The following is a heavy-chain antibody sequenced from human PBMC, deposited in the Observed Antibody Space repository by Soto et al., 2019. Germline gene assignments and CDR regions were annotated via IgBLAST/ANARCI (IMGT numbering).Heavy chain of an antibody. Sequence: GGSLRLSCAASGFTVSSNYMSWVRQAPGKGLEWVSVIYSAGSTYYADSVKGRFTNSRDNSKNTLYLQMNSLRAEDTAVEYCARHSSSSYYYYYMDVWGKGTTVTVSS. D-gene: IGHD6-6*01. CDR2: IYSAGST. CDR1: GFTVSSNY. J-gene: IGHJ6*03. CDR3: ARHSSSSYYYYYMDV. V-gene: IGHV3-53*01.